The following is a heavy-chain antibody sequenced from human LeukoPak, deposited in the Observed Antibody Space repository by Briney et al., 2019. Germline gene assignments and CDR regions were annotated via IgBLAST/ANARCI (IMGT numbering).Heavy chain of an antibody. J-gene: IGHJ4*02. D-gene: IGHD6-13*01. CDR2: MNPDSGNT. CDR3: ARRIAAAGVGIVY. V-gene: IGHV1-8*01. Sequence: ASVKVSCKASGHTFTSYDINGVRQATGQGLEWMGWMNPDSGNTGYAQKFQGRVTMTRNPSISTAYMEPSSLTSEDTAVYYCARRIAAAGVGIVYWGQGTLVTVSS. CDR1: GHTFTSYD.